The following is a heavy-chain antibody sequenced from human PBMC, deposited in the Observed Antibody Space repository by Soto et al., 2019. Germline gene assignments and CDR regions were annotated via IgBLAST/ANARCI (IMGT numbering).Heavy chain of an antibody. Sequence: GGSLRLSCAASGFTVSSNYMSWVRQAPGKGLEWVSVIYSGGSTYYADSVKGRFTISRDNSKNTLYLQMNSLRAEDTAVYYCARDEGHCSGGSCHLWGQGTLVTVSS. CDR2: IYSGGST. V-gene: IGHV3-66*01. D-gene: IGHD2-15*01. CDR1: GFTVSSNY. J-gene: IGHJ5*02. CDR3: ARDEGHCSGGSCHL.